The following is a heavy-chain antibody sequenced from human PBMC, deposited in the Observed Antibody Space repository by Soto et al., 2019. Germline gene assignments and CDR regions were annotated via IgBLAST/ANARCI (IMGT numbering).Heavy chain of an antibody. V-gene: IGHV1-18*01. J-gene: IGHJ6*02. CDR2: ISAYNGNT. Sequence: ALVKFSCNASGYTFTSYGISWVRQAPGQGLEWMGWISAYNGNTNYAQKLQGRVTMTTDTSTSTAYMELRSLRSDDTAVYYCARGDYGSGSYLGPYYYYYGMDVWGQGTTVTVSS. CDR1: GYTFTSYG. CDR3: ARGDYGSGSYLGPYYYYYGMDV. D-gene: IGHD3-10*01.